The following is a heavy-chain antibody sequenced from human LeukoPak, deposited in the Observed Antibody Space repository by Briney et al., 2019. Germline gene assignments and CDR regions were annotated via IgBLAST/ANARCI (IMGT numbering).Heavy chain of an antibody. D-gene: IGHD1-26*01. CDR3: ATPYSGSYLPLPPDAFDI. CDR2: ISGSGGST. J-gene: IGHJ3*02. Sequence: GGSLRLSCAASGFTFSSYAMCWVRQAPGKGLEWVSAISGSGGSTYYADSVKGRFTISRDNSKNTLYLQMNSLRAEDTAVYYCATPYSGSYLPLPPDAFDIWGQGTMVTVSS. CDR1: GFTFSSYA. V-gene: IGHV3-23*01.